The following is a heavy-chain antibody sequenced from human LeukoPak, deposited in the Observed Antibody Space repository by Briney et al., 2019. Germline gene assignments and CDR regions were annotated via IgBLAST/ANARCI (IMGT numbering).Heavy chain of an antibody. D-gene: IGHD2-2*01. Sequence: ASVKVPCKASGYTFTSYGISWVRQAPGQGLEWMGWISAYNGNTNYAQKLQGRVTMTTDTSTSTAYMELRSLRSDDTAVYYCARDILGYCSSTSCYEGGWFDPWGQGTLVTVSS. V-gene: IGHV1-18*04. J-gene: IGHJ5*02. CDR3: ARDILGYCSSTSCYEGGWFDP. CDR2: ISAYNGNT. CDR1: GYTFTSYG.